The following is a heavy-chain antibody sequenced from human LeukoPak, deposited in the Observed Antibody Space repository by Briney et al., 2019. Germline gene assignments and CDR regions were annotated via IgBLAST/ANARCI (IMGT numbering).Heavy chain of an antibody. D-gene: IGHD6-25*01. CDR1: GGSISSYY. V-gene: IGHV4-4*07. Sequence: SETLSLTCTVSGGSISSYYWSWIRQPAGKGLEWIGRIYTSGSTNYNPSLKSRVTMSVDTSKNQFSLKLSSVTAADTAVYYCARDTPSGYYYYYMDVWGKGTTVTVSS. CDR2: IYTSGST. CDR3: ARDTPSGYYYYYMDV. J-gene: IGHJ6*03.